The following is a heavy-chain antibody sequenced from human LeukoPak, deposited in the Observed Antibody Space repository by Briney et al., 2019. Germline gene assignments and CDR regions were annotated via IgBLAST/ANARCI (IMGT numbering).Heavy chain of an antibody. CDR2: ISYDGSNK. J-gene: IGHJ4*02. CDR3: ASLKSFDY. V-gene: IGHV3-30-3*01. Sequence: EWVAVISYDGSNKYYADSVKGRFTISRDNSKNTLYLQMNSLRAEDTAVYYCASLKSFDYWGQGTLVTVSS.